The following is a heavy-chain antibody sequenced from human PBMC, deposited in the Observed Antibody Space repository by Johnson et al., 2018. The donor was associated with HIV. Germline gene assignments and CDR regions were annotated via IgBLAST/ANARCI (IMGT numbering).Heavy chain of an antibody. CDR3: VRDDGSDYEAFDI. Sequence: VQVVESGGGLVQPGGSLRLSCAASGFTFSSSWMHWVCQAPEKGLEWVAFIWYDGSNKYYVDSVKGRFTISRDNARKSLYLQMNNLRAEDTAVYYCVRDDGSDYEAFDIWDQGTMVTVSS. V-gene: IGHV3-33*08. CDR2: IWYDGSNK. J-gene: IGHJ3*02. D-gene: IGHD2-21*01. CDR1: GFTFSSSW.